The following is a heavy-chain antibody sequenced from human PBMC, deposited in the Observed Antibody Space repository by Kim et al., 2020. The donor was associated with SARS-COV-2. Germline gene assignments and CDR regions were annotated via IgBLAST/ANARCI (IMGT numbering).Heavy chain of an antibody. CDR1: GFTFSTYW. CDR3: IRSSGTFDY. D-gene: IGHD6-19*01. CDR2: INSDGSTT. V-gene: IGHV3-74*01. Sequence: GGSLRLSCAASGFTFSTYWMDWVRQAPGKGLVWVSHINSDGSTTNYVDSVKGRFTISRDNAKNTLYLQMNSLRAEDTAVYYCIRSSGTFDYWGQGTLVTVSS. J-gene: IGHJ4*02.